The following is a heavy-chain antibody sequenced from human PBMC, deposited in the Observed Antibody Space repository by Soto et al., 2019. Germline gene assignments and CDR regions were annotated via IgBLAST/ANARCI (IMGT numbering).Heavy chain of an antibody. D-gene: IGHD6-19*01. CDR3: AREAGSGWYSGMDV. V-gene: IGHV3-33*01. J-gene: IGHJ6*02. CDR2: IWYDGSNK. Sequence: VGSLRLSCAASGFNFSSYGMHWVRQAPGKGLEWVAVIWYDGSNKYYADSVKGRFTISRDNSKNTLYLQMNSLRAEDTAVYYCAREAGSGWYSGMDVWGQGTTVTVSS. CDR1: GFNFSSYG.